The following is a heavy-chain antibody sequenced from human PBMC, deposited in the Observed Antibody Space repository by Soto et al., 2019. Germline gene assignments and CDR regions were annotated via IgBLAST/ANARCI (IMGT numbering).Heavy chain of an antibody. CDR3: AKDRQFRLRYFDWSLSTAFEY. CDR2: ISYAGSSK. V-gene: IGHV3-30*18. CDR1: GFTFSRYG. D-gene: IGHD3-9*01. J-gene: IGHJ4*02. Sequence: QVQLVESGGGVVQPGRSLRLSCAASGFTFSRYGMHWVRQAPGKGLEWVAVISYAGSSKYYADSVKGRFTISRDSSKNTLYLQMNSLRAEDTAMYYCAKDRQFRLRYFDWSLSTAFEYWGQGTLVTVSS.